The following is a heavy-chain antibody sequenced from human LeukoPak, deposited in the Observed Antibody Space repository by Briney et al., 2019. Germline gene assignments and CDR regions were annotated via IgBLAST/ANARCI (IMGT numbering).Heavy chain of an antibody. CDR1: GFTFSTYS. Sequence: GGSLRLSCAASGFTFSTYSMNWVRQAPGKGLEWVSYISGSSGTIYYGDSVKGRFTISRDNAKNSLYLQMNSLRAEDTAVYYCARAEYSSGWYYFDYWGQGTLVTVSS. J-gene: IGHJ4*02. CDR2: ISGSSGTI. CDR3: ARAEYSSGWYYFDY. D-gene: IGHD6-19*01. V-gene: IGHV3-48*01.